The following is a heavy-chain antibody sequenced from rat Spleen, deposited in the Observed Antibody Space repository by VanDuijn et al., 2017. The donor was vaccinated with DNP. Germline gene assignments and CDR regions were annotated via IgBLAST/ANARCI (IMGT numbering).Heavy chain of an antibody. J-gene: IGHJ2*01. Sequence: EVQLVESGGDLVQPGRSMKLSCAASGFTFSNSDMAWVRQAPTKGLEWVASISSSGGNTYYPDSVKGRFTISRDNAKNTLYLQMNSLRSEDTATYYCARENYGTFDYWGQGVMVTVSS. CDR1: GFTFSNSD. CDR3: ARENYGTFDY. D-gene: IGHD1-11*01. V-gene: IGHV5-25*01. CDR2: ISSSGGNT.